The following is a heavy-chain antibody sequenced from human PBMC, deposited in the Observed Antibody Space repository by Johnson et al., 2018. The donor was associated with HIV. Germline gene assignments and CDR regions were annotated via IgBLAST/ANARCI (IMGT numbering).Heavy chain of an antibody. J-gene: IGHJ3*02. V-gene: IGHV3-66*02. CDR2: IYSGDRT. D-gene: IGHD4-17*01. CDR3: ARYQGANGDYAAAQDAFHI. Sequence: VQLVESGGGWVQRGGSLRLSCAASGFTVSSNYMSWVRQAPGKGLEWVSVIYSGDRTYYADPVKGRFTIPRDNSKNTLYLQMGSLRAEDMAVYYCARYQGANGDYAAAQDAFHIWGQGTMVTVSS. CDR1: GFTVSSNY.